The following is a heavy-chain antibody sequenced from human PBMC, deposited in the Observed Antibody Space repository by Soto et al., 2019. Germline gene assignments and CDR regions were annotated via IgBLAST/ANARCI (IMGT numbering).Heavy chain of an antibody. CDR1: GYTFTGYY. Sequence: ASVKVSCKASGYTFTGYYMHWVRQAPGQGLEWMGWINPNSGGTNYAQKFQGRVTMTRDTSISTAYMELSRLRSDDTAVYYCATSIMITFGGVIAPFDYWGQGTPVTVSS. D-gene: IGHD3-16*02. CDR3: ATSIMITFGGVIAPFDY. V-gene: IGHV1-2*02. CDR2: INPNSGGT. J-gene: IGHJ4*02.